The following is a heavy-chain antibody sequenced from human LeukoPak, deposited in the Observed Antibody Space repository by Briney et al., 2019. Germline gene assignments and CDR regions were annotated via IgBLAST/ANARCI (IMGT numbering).Heavy chain of an antibody. CDR3: AELGIIGGV. V-gene: IGHV3-48*03. CDR2: ISSSGSTI. CDR1: GFTFSSYE. Sequence: GGPLRLSCAASGFTFSSYEMNWVRQAPGKGLEWVSYISSSGSTIYYADSVKGRFTISRVNAKNSLYLQVNSLRAEDTAVYYCAELGIIGGVWGKGTTVTISS. D-gene: IGHD3-16*01. J-gene: IGHJ6*04.